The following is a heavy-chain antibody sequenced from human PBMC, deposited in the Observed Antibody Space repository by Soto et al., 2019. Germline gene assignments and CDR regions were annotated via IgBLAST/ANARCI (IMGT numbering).Heavy chain of an antibody. J-gene: IGHJ4*02. CDR2: IKQDGSEK. D-gene: IGHD4-17*01. CDR3: AASPDYGPQFDF. CDR1: GFTFSSYW. V-gene: IGHV3-7*01. Sequence: VGSLRLSCAASGFTFSSYWINWVRQAPGKGLEWVANIKQDGSEKYYVDSVKGRFTISRDSAENSVYLQMHSLRAEDTAVYYCAASPDYGPQFDFWGQGSQVTVSS.